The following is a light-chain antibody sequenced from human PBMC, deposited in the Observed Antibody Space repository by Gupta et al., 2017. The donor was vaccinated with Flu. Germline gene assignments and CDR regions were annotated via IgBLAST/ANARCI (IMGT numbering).Light chain of an antibody. CDR2: SNN. V-gene: IGLV1-44*01. J-gene: IGLJ3*02. CDR1: SSNIGINT. CDR3: VTWDGSLDGAV. Sequence: QSVLTQPPSASGTPGQRVTISCSGSSSNIGINTVNWYQQLPGAAPKLLSLSNNQRPSRVPDRFSGSKSGTSASLAISGLQSEDEADYYCVTWDGSLDGAVFGGGTKLTVL.